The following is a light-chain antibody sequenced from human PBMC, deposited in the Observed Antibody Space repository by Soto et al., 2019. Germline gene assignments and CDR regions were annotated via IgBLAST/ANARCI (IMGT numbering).Light chain of an antibody. CDR1: RYIRSD. Sequence: IQMTQSPSSLSASVGDRVTITCRASRYIRSDLSWYQQRPGQAPKVSIYAASSLQSGVPSRFSGSGSGTDFTLTISSLQPEDFATYYCLQDYNYPWTFGQGTKVDIK. J-gene: IGKJ1*01. V-gene: IGKV1-6*01. CDR2: AAS. CDR3: LQDYNYPWT.